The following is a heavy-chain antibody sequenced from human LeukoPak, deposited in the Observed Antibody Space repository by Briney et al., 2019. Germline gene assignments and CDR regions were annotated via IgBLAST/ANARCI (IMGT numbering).Heavy chain of an antibody. V-gene: IGHV3-23*01. CDR2: ISSTGGTT. CDR1: GITFSSYG. J-gene: IGHJ2*01. D-gene: IGHD2-15*01. CDR3: ASKGVDWYFEF. Sequence: GGTLRLSCAASGITFSSYGMSWVRQAPGKGLEWVSSISSTGGTTYYADSVKGRFTISRENSKNTLDLQMNSLRAEDTAVYYCASKGVDWYFEFWGRGTLVTVSS.